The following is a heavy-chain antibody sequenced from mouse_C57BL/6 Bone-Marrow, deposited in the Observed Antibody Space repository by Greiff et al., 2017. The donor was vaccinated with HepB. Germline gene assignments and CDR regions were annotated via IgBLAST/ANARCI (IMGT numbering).Heavy chain of an antibody. J-gene: IGHJ4*01. CDR2: IDPSDSET. Sequence: VQLQQPGAELVRPGSSVKLSCKASGYTFTSYWMHWVKQRPIQGLEWIGNIDPSDSETHYNQKFKDKATLTVDKSSSTAYMQISSLTSEDSAVYYCARSDYGSMDYWGQGTSVTVSS. V-gene: IGHV1-52*01. D-gene: IGHD1-1*01. CDR3: ARSDYGSMDY. CDR1: GYTFTSYW.